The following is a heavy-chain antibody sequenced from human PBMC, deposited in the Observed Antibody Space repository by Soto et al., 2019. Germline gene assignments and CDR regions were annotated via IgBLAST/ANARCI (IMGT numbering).Heavy chain of an antibody. J-gene: IGHJ6*03. D-gene: IGHD6-6*01. CDR2: IWYDGSNK. V-gene: IGHV3-33*01. CDR3: ARDPSVPTAYPARPYCYMDV. Sequence: GGSLRLSCAASGFTFSSYGMHWVRQAPGKGLEWVAVIWYDGSNKYYADSVKGRFTISRDNSKNTLYLQMNSLRAEDTAVYYCARDPSVPTAYPARPYCYMDVWGKGTTVTVSS. CDR1: GFTFSSYG.